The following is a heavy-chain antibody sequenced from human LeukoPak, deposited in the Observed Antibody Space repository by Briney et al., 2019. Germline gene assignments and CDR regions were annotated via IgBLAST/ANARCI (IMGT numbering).Heavy chain of an antibody. V-gene: IGHV3-53*01. Sequence: PGGSLRLSCAASGFTFSSYGMHWVRQAPGRGLEWVSVIYSGGSTYYADSVKGRFTISRDNSKNTLYLQMNSLRAEDTAVYYCARGEGGIAAAGTDFWGQGTLVTVSS. CDR2: IYSGGST. CDR3: ARGEGGIAAAGTDF. D-gene: IGHD6-13*01. CDR1: GFTFSSYG. J-gene: IGHJ4*02.